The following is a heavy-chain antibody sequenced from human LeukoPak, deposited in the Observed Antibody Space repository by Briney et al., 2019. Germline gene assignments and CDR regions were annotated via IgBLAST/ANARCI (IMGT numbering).Heavy chain of an antibody. D-gene: IGHD3-22*01. J-gene: IGHJ4*02. CDR2: ISGSGGST. V-gene: IGHV3-23*01. Sequence: GGSLRLSCAASGFTFSSYAMSWGRQAPGMGLEWVSAISGSGGSTYYADSVKGRFTISRDNSKNTLYLQMNSLRAEDTAVYYCAKDRRGITMIVVVITALDYWGQGTLVTVSS. CDR1: GFTFSSYA. CDR3: AKDRRGITMIVVVITALDY.